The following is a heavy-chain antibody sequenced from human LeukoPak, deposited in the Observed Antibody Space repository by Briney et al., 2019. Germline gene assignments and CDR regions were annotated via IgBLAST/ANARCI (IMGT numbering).Heavy chain of an antibody. D-gene: IGHD3-3*01. CDR1: GGSISSGDYY. CDR2: IYYSGST. Sequence: SQTLSLTCTVSGGSISSGDYYWSWIRQPPGKGLEWIGCIYYSGSTYYNPSLKSRVTISVDTSKNQFSLKLSSVTAADTAVYYCARDRITIFGVVQNWFDPWGQGTLVTVSS. CDR3: ARDRITIFGVVQNWFDP. J-gene: IGHJ5*02. V-gene: IGHV4-30-4*08.